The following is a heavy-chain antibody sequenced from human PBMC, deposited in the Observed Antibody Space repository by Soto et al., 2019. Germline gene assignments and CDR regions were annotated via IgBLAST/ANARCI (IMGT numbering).Heavy chain of an antibody. D-gene: IGHD3-10*01. J-gene: IGHJ5*02. V-gene: IGHV4-59*01. CDR3: ARVPARGWFDP. CDR1: GASISSDY. Sequence: QVQLQESGPGLMRPSETLSLTCSVSGASISSDYWSWVRQSPGKGLEWIGYIFHSGRTTYNPSLKSRVTNSVDKSKNQFSLNLTSVTASDTAVYFCARVPARGWFDPWGQGTLVTVSS. CDR2: IFHSGRT.